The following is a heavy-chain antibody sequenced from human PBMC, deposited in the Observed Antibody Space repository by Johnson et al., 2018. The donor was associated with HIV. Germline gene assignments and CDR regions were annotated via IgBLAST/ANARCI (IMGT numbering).Heavy chain of an antibody. CDR1: GFTFSSYG. D-gene: IGHD3-10*01. V-gene: IGHV3-30*02. CDR3: AKGGLWFGEYHAFDI. Sequence: QMQLVESGGGLVQPGGSLRLSCVASGFTFSSYGMYWVHQAPGKGLEWVALIRYDGYYTKYADSVKGRFIISGDNSKNMLFLQMSRLRAEDTAVYYCAKGGLWFGEYHAFDIWGQGTMVTVSS. CDR2: IRYDGYYT. J-gene: IGHJ3*02.